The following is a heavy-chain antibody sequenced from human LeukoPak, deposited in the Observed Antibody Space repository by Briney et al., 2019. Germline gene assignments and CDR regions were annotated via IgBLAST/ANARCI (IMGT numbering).Heavy chain of an antibody. J-gene: IGHJ4*02. CDR1: GFTFSNAW. CDR3: TTDLDSSGYYPNY. V-gene: IGHV3-15*07. Sequence: GGSLRLSCAASGFTFSNAWMNWVRQAPGKGLEWVGRIKSKTDGGTTDYAAPVKGRFTISRDDSKNTLYLQMNSLKTEDTAVYYRTTDLDSSGYYPNYWGQGTLVTVSS. D-gene: IGHD3-22*01. CDR2: IKSKTDGGTT.